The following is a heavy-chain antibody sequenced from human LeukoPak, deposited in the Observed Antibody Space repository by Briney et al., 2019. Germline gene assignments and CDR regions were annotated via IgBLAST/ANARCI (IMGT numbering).Heavy chain of an antibody. CDR1: GFTFSSYW. J-gene: IGHJ4*02. CDR2: ISGSGGST. Sequence: TGGSLRLSCAASGFTFSSYWMSRVRQAPGKGLEWVSAISGSGGSTYYADSVKGRFTISRDNSKNTLYLQMNSLRAEDTAVYYCAKDLRYSYGLYWGQGTLVTVSS. D-gene: IGHD5-18*01. CDR3: AKDLRYSYGLY. V-gene: IGHV3-23*01.